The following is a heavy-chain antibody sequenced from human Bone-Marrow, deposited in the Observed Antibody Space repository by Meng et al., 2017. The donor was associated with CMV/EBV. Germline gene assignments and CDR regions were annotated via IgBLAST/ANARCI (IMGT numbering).Heavy chain of an antibody. CDR1: GFTFSSYA. Sequence: GESLKISCEASGFTFSSYAMNWVRQAPGKGLEWVSTISGSGSRTYIADSVKGRLTISRDNSKNTLYLEMNSLRAEDTAVYYCAKVLRARTPNFYYGMDVWGQG. CDR2: ISGSGSRT. J-gene: IGHJ6*02. D-gene: IGHD4-23*01. V-gene: IGHV3-23*01. CDR3: AKVLRARTPNFYYGMDV.